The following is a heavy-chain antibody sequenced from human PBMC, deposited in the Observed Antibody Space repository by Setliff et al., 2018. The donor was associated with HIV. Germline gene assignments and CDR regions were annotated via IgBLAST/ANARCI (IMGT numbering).Heavy chain of an antibody. CDR3: AREGVATPDEEGYYFDQ. CDR1: GYAFSNYG. J-gene: IGHJ4*02. CDR2: ISGYNAKT. Sequence: GASVKVSCKASGYAFSNYGINWVRQAPGLGLEWMGWISGYNAKTDFAQKFRDRVSVTTDSPASTVYMEVMRLTSDDTPVYYCAREGVATPDEEGYYFDQWGQGTLVTVSS. V-gene: IGHV1-18*01. D-gene: IGHD6-13*01.